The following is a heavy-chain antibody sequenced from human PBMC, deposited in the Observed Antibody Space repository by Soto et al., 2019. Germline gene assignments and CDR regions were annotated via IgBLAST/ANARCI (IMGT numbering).Heavy chain of an antibody. Sequence: QVQLVESGGGVVQPGRSLRLSCAASGFTFSSNAMHWVRQAPGKGLEWVALIYPDRRYESYADSVKGRFTISRDNSKNTLSLQMNSLRVDDTGVYYCARDLGLGYNSTFASWGQGTLVTVS. CDR1: GFTFSSNA. J-gene: IGHJ4*02. D-gene: IGHD1-1*01. CDR3: ARDLGLGYNSTFAS. CDR2: IYPDRRYE. V-gene: IGHV3-33*01.